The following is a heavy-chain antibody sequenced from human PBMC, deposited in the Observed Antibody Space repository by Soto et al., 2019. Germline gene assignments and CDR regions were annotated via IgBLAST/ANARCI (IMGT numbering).Heavy chain of an antibody. CDR1: GYTFTAHY. CDR2: MNPNNGYT. V-gene: IGHV1-8*02. CDR3: ARGRGWRDY. Sequence: ASVKVSCKASGYTFTAHYIQWVRQAPGQGLEWMGWMNPNNGYTDYAQKFQGRVTMTRDTSLSTAYMELSSLTSDDTAVYYCARGRGWRDYWGQGTLVTVSS. J-gene: IGHJ4*02. D-gene: IGHD6-19*01.